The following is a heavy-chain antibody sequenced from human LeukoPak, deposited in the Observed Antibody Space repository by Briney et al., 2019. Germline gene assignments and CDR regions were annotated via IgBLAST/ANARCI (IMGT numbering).Heavy chain of an antibody. CDR2: INTDGSNT. J-gene: IGHJ5*01. D-gene: IGHD3-22*01. V-gene: IGHV3-74*01. Sequence: GGSLRLSCAASGFTFRTSWKFWVRQAPGKGLVWVSRINTDGSNTVNSDSVKGRFTISRDNAKNTLYLQMTSLRAEDTAVYYCVRGGYDSSGTYIATFDFWGQGTLVTVSS. CDR1: GFTFRTSW. CDR3: VRGGYDSSGTYIATFDF.